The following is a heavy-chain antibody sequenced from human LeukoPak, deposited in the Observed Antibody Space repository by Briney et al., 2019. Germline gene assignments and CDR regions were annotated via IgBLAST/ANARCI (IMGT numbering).Heavy chain of an antibody. V-gene: IGHV1-2*02. J-gene: IGHJ4*02. CDR3: ARVPRFGDLNFDS. CDR1: GYTFSDYY. Sequence: ASVKLSCKSSGYTFSDYYTHWLRQAPGQGPEWMGWIHPNSGATHYVNKFRGRVTMTSDTSISTVFMDLSNLRSDDAAVYYCARVPRFGDLNFDSWGQGTLVTVSS. D-gene: IGHD4-17*01. CDR2: IHPNSGAT.